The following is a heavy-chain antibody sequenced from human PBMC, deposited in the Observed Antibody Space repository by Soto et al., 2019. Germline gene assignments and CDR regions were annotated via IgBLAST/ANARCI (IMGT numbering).Heavy chain of an antibody. CDR3: ARVRGSEVGAFDI. Sequence: EVQLVESGGGLGQPGGSLRLSCAASGFTFSSYEMNWVRQAPGKGLEWVSYISSSADTVYYADSVKGRFTISRDNAKNSLYLQMNSLRAEDTAVYYCARVRGSEVGAFDIWGQGTMVTVSS. CDR2: ISSSADTV. J-gene: IGHJ3*02. V-gene: IGHV3-48*03. CDR1: GFTFSSYE. D-gene: IGHD3-10*01.